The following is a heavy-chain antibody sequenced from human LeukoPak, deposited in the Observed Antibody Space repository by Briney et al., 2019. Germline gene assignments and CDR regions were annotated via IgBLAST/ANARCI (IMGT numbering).Heavy chain of an antibody. CDR1: GGSISSSSYY. CDR2: IYYSGST. D-gene: IGHD1-26*01. V-gene: IGHV4-39*07. CDR3: ARIQGSWDHYYYYYGMDV. Sequence: KSSETLSLTCTVSGGSISSSSYYWGWIRQPPGKGLEWIGSIYYSGSTYYNPSLKSRVTISVDTSKNQFSLKLSSVTAADTAVYYCARIQGSWDHYYYYYGMDVWGQGTTVTVSS. J-gene: IGHJ6*02.